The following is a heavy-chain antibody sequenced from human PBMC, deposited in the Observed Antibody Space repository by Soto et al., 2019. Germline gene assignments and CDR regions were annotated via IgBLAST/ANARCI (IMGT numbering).Heavy chain of an antibody. CDR2: SSVYNANT. V-gene: IGHV1-18*01. D-gene: IGHD6-19*01. J-gene: IGHJ4*02. CDR1: GFVFTNKG. CDR3: ATTGYDGGWYGSTFDF. Sequence: QVQLVQSGAEVKKPGASVNISCKASGFVFTNKGISWVRQAPGQGLQWMGWSSVYNANTNYAEKLQDRVTMITDTSTRTAYMELRTRRSAVTAMYYWATTGYDGGWYGSTFDFWGQGTLVTVPS.